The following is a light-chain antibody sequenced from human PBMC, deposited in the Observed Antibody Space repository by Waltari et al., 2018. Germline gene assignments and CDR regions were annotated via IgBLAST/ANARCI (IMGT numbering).Light chain of an antibody. CDR2: KTN. V-gene: IGLV8-61*01. CDR1: SGSFSSTSY. J-gene: IGLJ3*02. Sequence: QTVVTQEPSLSVSPGGTVTLTCSLSSGSFSSTSYFSWYQQSPGQTPRTLVYKTNTRSNGVPDRFSGSIRGSEAALTITGAQADDESNYYCLVYMGSGIWVFGGGTKLTV. CDR3: LVYMGSGIWV.